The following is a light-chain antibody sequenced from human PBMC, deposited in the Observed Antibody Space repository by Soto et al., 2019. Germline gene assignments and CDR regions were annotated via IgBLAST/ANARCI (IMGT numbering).Light chain of an antibody. CDR1: QSVSSSY. Sequence: EIVLTQSPGTLSLSPGKRATLSCRASQSVSSSYLAWYQQKPGQAPRLLIYGASSRATGIPDRFSGSGSGTDFTLTISRLEPEDFAVYYCQQYGSSPPSTFGPGTKVDIK. V-gene: IGKV3-20*01. CDR3: QQYGSSPPST. CDR2: GAS. J-gene: IGKJ3*01.